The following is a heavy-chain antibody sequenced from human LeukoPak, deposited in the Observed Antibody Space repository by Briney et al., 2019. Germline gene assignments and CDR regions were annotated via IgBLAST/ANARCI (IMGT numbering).Heavy chain of an antibody. CDR2: ISGSGGST. CDR1: GFTFSSYA. D-gene: IGHD1-1*01. V-gene: IGHV3-23*01. CDR3: ALRGTGTWAFDI. J-gene: IGHJ3*02. Sequence: SGGSLRLSCAASGFTFSSYAISWVRQAPGKGLEWVSAISGSGGSTYYADSVKGRFTISRDNSKNTLYLQMNSLRAEDTAVYYCALRGTGTWAFDIWGQGTMVTVSS.